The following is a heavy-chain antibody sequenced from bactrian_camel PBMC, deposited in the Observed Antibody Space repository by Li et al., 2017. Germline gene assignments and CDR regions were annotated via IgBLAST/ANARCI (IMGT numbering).Heavy chain of an antibody. Sequence: DVQLVESGGGSVQSGGSLRLSCAASGVSNSTYCMGWFRQASGKEREGVASIDSDGRTHYADSVKGRFTISRDNAKNTLYLQLTSLVTEDTALYYCASSVVGGLKYDCCSGSWCYANSFGYWGQGTQVTVS. CDR2: IDSDGRT. CDR1: GVSNSTYC. J-gene: IGHJ6*01. CDR3: ASSVVGGLKYDCCSGSWCYANSFGY. D-gene: IGHD3*01. V-gene: IGHV3S10*01.